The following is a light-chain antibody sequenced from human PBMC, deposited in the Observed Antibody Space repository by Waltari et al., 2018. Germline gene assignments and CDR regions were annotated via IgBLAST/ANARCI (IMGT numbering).Light chain of an antibody. CDR1: QSITNF. Sequence: DIQMTQSPSSLYASVGDRVTITCRASQSITNFLNWYQQRPGKAPKLLIYAASILQSGVPSKFSGSGYGTDFTLTISSLQPEDFATYYCQQSYNTPLTFGGGTKVEIK. J-gene: IGKJ4*01. V-gene: IGKV1-39*01. CDR3: QQSYNTPLT. CDR2: AAS.